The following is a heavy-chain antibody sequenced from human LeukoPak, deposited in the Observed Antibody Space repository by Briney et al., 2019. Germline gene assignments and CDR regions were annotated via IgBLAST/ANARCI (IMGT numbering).Heavy chain of an antibody. CDR1: GFTLSDYW. CDR2: ISTRATTI. V-gene: IGHV3-48*03. D-gene: IGHD6-19*01. Sequence: GASLRLSCAASGFTLSDYWMNWVRQAPGKGLEWVSYISTRATTIYYTDSVKGRFTISRDNANNSLYLQMNSLRAEDAAVYYCARGWYSSGWSLDYWGQGTLVTVSS. CDR3: ARGWYSSGWSLDY. J-gene: IGHJ4*02.